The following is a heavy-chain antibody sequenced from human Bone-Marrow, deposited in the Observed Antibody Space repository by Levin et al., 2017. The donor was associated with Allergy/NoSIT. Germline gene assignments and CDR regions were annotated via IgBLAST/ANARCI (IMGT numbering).Heavy chain of an antibody. CDR1: GGSISSSNW. Sequence: TLSLTCAVSGGSISSSNWWSWVRQPPEKGLEWIGEIYHSGSTNYNPSLKSRVTISVDKSKNQFSLKLSSVTAADTAVYYCARDRKIFGVVWVSYYGMDVWGQGTTVTVSS. J-gene: IGHJ6*02. V-gene: IGHV4-4*02. D-gene: IGHD3-3*01. CDR2: IYHSGST. CDR3: ARDRKIFGVVWVSYYGMDV.